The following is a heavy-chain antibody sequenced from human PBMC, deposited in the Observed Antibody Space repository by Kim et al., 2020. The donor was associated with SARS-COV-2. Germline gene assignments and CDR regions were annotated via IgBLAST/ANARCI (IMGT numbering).Heavy chain of an antibody. V-gene: IGHV4-34*01. D-gene: IGHD6-13*01. J-gene: IGHJ6*02. CDR3: ARGGYPSRYYYYYGMDV. Sequence: GLEWIGEIKHSGSTNYNPSLKSRVTISVDTSKNQFSLKLSSVTAADTAVYYCARGGYPSRYYYYYGMDVWGQGTTVTVSS. CDR2: IKHSGST.